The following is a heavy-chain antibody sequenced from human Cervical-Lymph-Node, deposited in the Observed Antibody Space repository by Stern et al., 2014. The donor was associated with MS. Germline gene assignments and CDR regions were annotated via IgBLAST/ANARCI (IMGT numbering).Heavy chain of an antibody. V-gene: IGHV4-39*01. CDR2: IYYSGST. CDR3: AIYSSGPNWFDP. Sequence: QVQLVESGPGLVKPSETLSLTCTVSGGSISSSSYYWGWIRQPPGKGLEWIGSIYYSGSTYYNPSLKSRVTISVDTVTNQFSLKLSSVTAADTAVYYCAIYSSGPNWFDPWGQGTLVTVSS. CDR1: GGSISSSSYY. D-gene: IGHD6-19*01. J-gene: IGHJ5*02.